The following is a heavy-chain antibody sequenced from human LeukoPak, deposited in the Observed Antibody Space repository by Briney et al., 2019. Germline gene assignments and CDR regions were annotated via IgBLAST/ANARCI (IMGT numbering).Heavy chain of an antibody. CDR1: GSTFNTNA. J-gene: IGHJ4*02. CDR3: AKCGNSGCHLIDY. V-gene: IGHV3-23*01. Sequence: GGSLRLSCAASGSTFNTNAMSWVRQAPGEGLEWVSAISGRTGSTYYADSVKGRFTNSRDNSKSTLYLQMDSLRAEDTAVYYCAKCGNSGCHLIDYWGQGTLVTVSS. CDR2: ISGRTGST. D-gene: IGHD5-12*01.